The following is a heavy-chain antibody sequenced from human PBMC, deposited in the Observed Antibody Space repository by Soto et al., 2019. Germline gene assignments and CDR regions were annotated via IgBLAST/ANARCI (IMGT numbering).Heavy chain of an antibody. CDR3: ASRSSGHYYGMDV. CDR1: GGSISSYY. J-gene: IGHJ6*02. D-gene: IGHD3-22*01. Sequence: QVQLQESGPGLVKPSETLSLTCTVSGGSISSYYWTWIRQPPGKGLEWIGYIDYSGSTNYNPSLRSRVTISVDTSRNQFSLKLSSVTAADTALYYCASRSSGHYYGMDVWGQGTTVTVSS. V-gene: IGHV4-59*08. CDR2: IDYSGST.